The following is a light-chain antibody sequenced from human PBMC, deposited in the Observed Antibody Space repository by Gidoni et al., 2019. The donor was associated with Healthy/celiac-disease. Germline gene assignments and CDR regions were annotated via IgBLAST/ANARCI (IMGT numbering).Light chain of an antibody. Sequence: QSVLKQPPSASGTPGPRVTISCSGSSSNIGSNTVHWYQQLPGTAPKLLIYSNNQRPSGVPDRFSGSKSGTSASLASSGLQSEDDADYYCAAWDDSLNGPVFGGGTKLTVL. CDR3: AAWDDSLNGPV. CDR1: SSNIGSNT. CDR2: SNN. V-gene: IGLV1-44*01. J-gene: IGLJ3*02.